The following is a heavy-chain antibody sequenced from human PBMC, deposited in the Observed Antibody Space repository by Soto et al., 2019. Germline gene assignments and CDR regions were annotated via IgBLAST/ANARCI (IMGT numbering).Heavy chain of an antibody. J-gene: IGHJ6*02. Sequence: QLQLQESGPGLVKPSETLSLTCTVSGGSISSSSYYWGWIRQPPGKGLEWIGSIYYSGSTYYNPSLKSRVTISVDTSKNQFSLKLSSVTAADTAVYYCAGPGLDSSGYLWDYYYYGMDVWGQGTTVTVSS. D-gene: IGHD3-22*01. CDR2: IYYSGST. V-gene: IGHV4-39*01. CDR1: GGSISSSSYY. CDR3: AGPGLDSSGYLWDYYYYGMDV.